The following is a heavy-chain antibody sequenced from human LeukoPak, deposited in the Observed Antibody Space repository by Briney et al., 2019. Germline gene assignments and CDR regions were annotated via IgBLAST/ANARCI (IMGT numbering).Heavy chain of an antibody. CDR3: GIAARPYYGMDV. D-gene: IGHD6-6*01. V-gene: IGHV1-69*13. CDR1: GGTFSSYA. CDR2: IIPIFGTA. Sequence: ASVMVSCKASGGTFSSYAISWVRQAPGQGLEWMGGIIPIFGTANYAQKFQGRVTITADESTSTAYMELSSLRSEDTAVYYCGIAARPYYGMDVWGQGTTVTVSS. J-gene: IGHJ6*02.